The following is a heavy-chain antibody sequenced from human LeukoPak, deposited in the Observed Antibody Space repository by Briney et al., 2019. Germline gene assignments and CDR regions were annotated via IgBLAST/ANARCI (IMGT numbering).Heavy chain of an antibody. CDR2: IYSGGTT. CDR3: ASHWELRY. CDR1: GFSVSSNC. V-gene: IGHV3-53*01. J-gene: IGHJ4*02. D-gene: IGHD1-26*01. Sequence: PGGSLRLSCAASGFSVSSNCMNWVRQAPGKGLEWVADIYSGGTTYYADSVKGRFTISRDNSKNTLHLQMNNLRAEDTAVYYCASHWELRYWGQGTLVTVSS.